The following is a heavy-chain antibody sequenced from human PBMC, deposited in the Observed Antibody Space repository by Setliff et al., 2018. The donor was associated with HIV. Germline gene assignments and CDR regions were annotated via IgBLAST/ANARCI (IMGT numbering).Heavy chain of an antibody. Sequence: GGSLRLSCAASEFTFNNYEMNWVRQAPGRGLEWISSITTSGSTTVYTDSVKGRFTISRDNAKNSLYLQMNSLRAEDTAVYYCARDGSYISRGYWGQGTLVTVSS. J-gene: IGHJ4*02. CDR1: EFTFNNYE. D-gene: IGHD5-18*01. V-gene: IGHV3-48*03. CDR3: ARDGSYISRGY. CDR2: ITTSGSTT.